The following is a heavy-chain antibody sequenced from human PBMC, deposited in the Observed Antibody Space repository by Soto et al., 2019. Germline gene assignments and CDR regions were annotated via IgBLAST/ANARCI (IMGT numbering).Heavy chain of an antibody. CDR3: ARQPPADTDYEILTGYYYYFDY. CDR2: IYHSGST. V-gene: IGHV4-4*02. J-gene: IGHJ4*02. CDR1: GGSISSSNW. Sequence: QVQLQESGPGLVKPSGTLSLTCAVSGGSISSSNWWSWVRQPPGKGLEWIGEIYHSGSTNYNPSLNIRVTIPVDTFKNQFSLKLSSGTAAVTAVYYCARQPPADTDYEILTGYYYYFDYWCQGTLVTVSS. D-gene: IGHD3-9*01.